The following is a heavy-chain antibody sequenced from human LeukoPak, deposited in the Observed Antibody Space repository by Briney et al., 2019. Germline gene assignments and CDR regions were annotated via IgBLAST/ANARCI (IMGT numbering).Heavy chain of an antibody. J-gene: IGHJ5*02. Sequence: GSLRLSCAASGFTVSSNYMSWIRQTPGKGLEWIGEINHSGTTNYNPSLKSRFIMSVDTPKKQFSLNLTSVTAADTGVYYCARFRAKNWFGPWGQGTLVTVSS. CDR3: ARFRAKNWFGP. CDR1: GFTVSSNY. V-gene: IGHV4-34*01. CDR2: INHSGTT.